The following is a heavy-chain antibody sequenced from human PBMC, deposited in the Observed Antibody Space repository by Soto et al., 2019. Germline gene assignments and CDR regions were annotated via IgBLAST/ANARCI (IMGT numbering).Heavy chain of an antibody. J-gene: IGHJ3*01. D-gene: IGHD2-15*01. CDR1: GYTFTNNW. Sequence: PGEPLKISCKGSGYTFTNNWVGWVRQMPGIGLEWMGIIYPGDSDTRYSPSFQGQVTISVDKSIATAYLQWSSLTASDTAMYYCARPASGGSRDAFDVWGQGTTVTVSS. CDR3: ARPASGGSRDAFDV. CDR2: IYPGDSDT. V-gene: IGHV5-51*01.